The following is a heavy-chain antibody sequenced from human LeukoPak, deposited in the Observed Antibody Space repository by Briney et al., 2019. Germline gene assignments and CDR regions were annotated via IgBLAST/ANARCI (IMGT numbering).Heavy chain of an antibody. D-gene: IGHD2-15*01. CDR2: IYYSGST. CDR3: ARVTRDIVVVVAAIHDAFDI. CDR1: GGSISSGDYY. V-gene: IGHV4-30-4*08. J-gene: IGHJ3*02. Sequence: SQTLSLTCTVSGGSISSGDYYWSWIRQPPGKGLEWIGYIYYSGSTYYNPSLKSRVTISVDTSKNHFSLKLSSVSAADTAVYYCARVTRDIVVVVAAIHDAFDIWGQGTMVTVSS.